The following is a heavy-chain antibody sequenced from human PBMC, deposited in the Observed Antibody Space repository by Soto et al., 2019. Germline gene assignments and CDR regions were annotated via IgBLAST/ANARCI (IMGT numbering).Heavy chain of an antibody. D-gene: IGHD1-26*01. CDR2: ISGSGGST. V-gene: IGHV3-23*01. CDR1: GSTFSSYA. J-gene: IGHJ4*02. CDR3: ARRGSGSYYDY. Sequence: EVQLLESGGGLVQPGGSLRLSCAASGSTFSSYARRWVRQAPVKGLEWVSAISGSGGSTYYADSVKGRFTISRDNSKNTLYLQMNSRIAEDTAVYYCARRGSGSYYDYWGQGTLVTVSS.